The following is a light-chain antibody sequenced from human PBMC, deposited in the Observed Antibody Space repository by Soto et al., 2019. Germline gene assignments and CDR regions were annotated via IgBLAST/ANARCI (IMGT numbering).Light chain of an antibody. CDR2: AAS. J-gene: IGKJ1*01. CDR1: ESISFY. CDR3: QQYNDYSAWS. Sequence: DIQMTQSPSSLSASVGDSVTITCRASESISFYLNWYQQKPGQAPKVLIYAASTLHRGVPSRFSGVGYGTDFTLTISSRQPEEFAIYSCQQYNDYSAWSFGQETKVDIK. V-gene: IGKV1-39*01.